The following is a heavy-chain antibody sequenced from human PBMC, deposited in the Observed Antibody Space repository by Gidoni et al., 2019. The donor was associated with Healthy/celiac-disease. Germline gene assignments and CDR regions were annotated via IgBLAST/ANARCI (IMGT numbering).Heavy chain of an antibody. J-gene: IGHJ4*02. CDR1: GFTCSSYG. Sequence: QVQLVESGGGVVQPGRSLSLSCAASGFTCSSYGMHWVRPAPGKGLEWVAVISYDGSNKDYADSVKGRFTISRDNSKNTLYLQMNSLRAEDTAVYYCASRGYDWYWGQGTLVTVSS. D-gene: IGHD5-12*01. CDR2: ISYDGSNK. CDR3: ASRGYDWY. V-gene: IGHV3-30*03.